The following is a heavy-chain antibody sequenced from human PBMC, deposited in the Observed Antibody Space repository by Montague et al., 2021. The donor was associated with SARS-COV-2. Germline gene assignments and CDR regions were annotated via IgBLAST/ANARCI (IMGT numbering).Heavy chain of an antibody. V-gene: IGHV4-39*01. D-gene: IGHD2-2*01. Sequence: SETLSLTCTVSGGSISSSSYYWGWIRQPPGKGLEWIGSIYYSGSTYYNPSLKSRVTISVDTSKNQFSLKLSSVTAADTALYYCARLKAPYCSSTSGYSASWFDPWGQGTLVTVSS. CDR3: ARLKAPYCSSTSGYSASWFDP. CDR2: IYYSGST. CDR1: GGSISSSSYY. J-gene: IGHJ5*02.